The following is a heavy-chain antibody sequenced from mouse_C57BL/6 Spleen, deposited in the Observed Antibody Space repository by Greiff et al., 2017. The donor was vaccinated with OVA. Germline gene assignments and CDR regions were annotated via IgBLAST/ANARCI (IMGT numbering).Heavy chain of an antibody. CDR2: IYPGDGDT. V-gene: IGHV1-80*01. CDR1: GYAFSSYW. CDR3: ARSDYGSSLFAY. D-gene: IGHD1-1*01. J-gene: IGHJ3*01. Sequence: VMLVESGAELVKPGASVKISCKASGYAFSSYWMNWVKQRPGKGLEWIGQIYPGDGDTNYNGKFKGKATLTADKSSSTAYMQLSSLTSEDSAVYFCARSDYGSSLFAYWGQGTLVTVSA.